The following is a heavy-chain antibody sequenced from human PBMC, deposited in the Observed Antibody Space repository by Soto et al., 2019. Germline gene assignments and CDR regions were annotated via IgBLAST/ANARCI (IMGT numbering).Heavy chain of an antibody. CDR2: IYHSGST. V-gene: IGHV4-4*02. CDR1: GGSISSSNW. Sequence: QVQLQESGPGLVKPSGTLSLTCAVSGGSISSSNWWSWVRQPPGKGLEWIGEIYHSGSTNYNPSLKRRVTISVDKSKNQFSLKLSSVTAADTAVYYCARDQSYSSSSRWYFDLWGRGTLVTVSS. CDR3: ARDQSYSSSSRWYFDL. J-gene: IGHJ2*01. D-gene: IGHD6-6*01.